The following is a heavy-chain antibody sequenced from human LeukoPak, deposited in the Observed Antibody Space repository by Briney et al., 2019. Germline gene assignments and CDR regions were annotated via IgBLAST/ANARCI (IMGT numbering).Heavy chain of an antibody. CDR2: ISGPGGST. CDR3: AKSLGSHIRSYFDF. CDR1: RFTFSNYA. D-gene: IGHD1-26*01. Sequence: GGSLRLSCVGSRFTFSNYAMTWVRQAPGKGLEWVSAISGPGGSTYYADSVKGRFTISRDNSNNTLYLQMNSVTAEDTAVYYCAKSLGSHIRSYFDFWGQGTLVTVSS. J-gene: IGHJ4*02. V-gene: IGHV3-23*01.